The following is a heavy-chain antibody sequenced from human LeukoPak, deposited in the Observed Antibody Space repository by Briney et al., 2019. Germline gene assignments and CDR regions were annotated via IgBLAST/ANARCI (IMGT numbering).Heavy chain of an antibody. CDR1: GFTFYDYA. V-gene: IGHV3-9*01. D-gene: IGHD3-9*01. CDR2: ISWNSGSI. Sequence: GGSLRLSCAASGFTFYDYAMRWVRQAPGKGLEWVSGISWNSGSIGYADSVKGRFTISRDNAKNYLYLQMHSLRAEDTALYYCAKDDYDILTGSGGFDYWGQGTLVTVSS. J-gene: IGHJ4*02. CDR3: AKDDYDILTGSGGFDY.